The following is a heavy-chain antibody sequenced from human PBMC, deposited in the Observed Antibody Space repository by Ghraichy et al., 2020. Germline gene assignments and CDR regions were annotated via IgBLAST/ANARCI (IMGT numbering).Heavy chain of an antibody. V-gene: IGHV4-30-2*01. J-gene: IGHJ5*02. CDR2: IYHSGST. CDR3: ARAYCSGGSCYPIANELSRFDP. CDR1: GASISSGGYS. Sequence: SQTLSLTCAVSGASISSGGYSWSWIRQPPGKGLEWIGYIYHSGSTYYNPSLKSRVTISADRSKNQFSLNLSSVTATDTAVYFCARAYCSGGSCYPIANELSRFDPWGQGALVTVSS. D-gene: IGHD2-15*01.